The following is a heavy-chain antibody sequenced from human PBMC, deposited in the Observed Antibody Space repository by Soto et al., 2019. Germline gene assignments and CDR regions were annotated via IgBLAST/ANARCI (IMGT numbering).Heavy chain of an antibody. CDR3: ARGVGGSRINWFAA. D-gene: IGHD3-16*01. J-gene: IGHJ5*02. Sequence: PXETLSLTCTFSGISIVGYYWTWIRQAPERGLEWIAYIHYSGSANYNPSLNSRLTMSVDRSKSQFSMKLASVTAADTAVYYCARGVGGSRINWFAAGGQGTRVPVS. CDR1: GISIVGYY. CDR2: IHYSGSA. V-gene: IGHV4-59*12.